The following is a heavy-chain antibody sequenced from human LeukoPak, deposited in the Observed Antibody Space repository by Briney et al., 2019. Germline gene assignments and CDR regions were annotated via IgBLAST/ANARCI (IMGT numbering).Heavy chain of an antibody. CDR3: TRLDAVAGIDY. CDR2: IRSKANSYAT. D-gene: IGHD6-19*01. V-gene: IGHV3-73*01. J-gene: IGHJ4*02. Sequence: PGGSLRLSCAASGFTFSGSAMHWVRQASGKGLEWVGRIRSKANSYATAYAASVKGRFTISRDDSKNTAYLQMNSLKTEDTAVYYCTRLDAVAGIDYWGQGTLVTVSS. CDR1: GFTFSGSA.